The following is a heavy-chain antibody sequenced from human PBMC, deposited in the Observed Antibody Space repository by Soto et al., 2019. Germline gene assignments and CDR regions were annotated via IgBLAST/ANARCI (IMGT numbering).Heavy chain of an antibody. CDR3: ARKWLDYDAFDI. CDR1: GYTFTSYA. D-gene: IGHD6-19*01. J-gene: IGHJ3*02. CDR2: INAGNGNT. Sequence: ASVKVSCKASGYTFTSYAMHWVRQAPGQRLEWMGWINAGNGNTKYSQKFQGRVTITRDTSASTAYMELSSLRSEDTAVYYCARKWLDYDAFDIWGQGTMVTVSS. V-gene: IGHV1-3*01.